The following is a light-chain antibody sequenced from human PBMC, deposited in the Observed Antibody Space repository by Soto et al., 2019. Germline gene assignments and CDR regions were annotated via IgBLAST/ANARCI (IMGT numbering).Light chain of an antibody. V-gene: IGKV3-20*01. Sequence: ILLTQSPGTLSLSPGERATLSCRASQSVSSSYLAWYQQKPGQAPRLLIYGASSRATGIPDSFSGSGSGTDFTLTISRLEPEDFAVYYCQVYGSSHPGTFGQGTKVDIK. CDR2: GAS. J-gene: IGKJ1*01. CDR1: QSVSSSY. CDR3: QVYGSSHPGT.